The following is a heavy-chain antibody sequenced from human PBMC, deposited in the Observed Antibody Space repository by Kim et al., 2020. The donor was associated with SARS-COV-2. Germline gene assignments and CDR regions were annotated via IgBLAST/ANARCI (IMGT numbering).Heavy chain of an antibody. J-gene: IGHJ6*03. CDR3: ASFPRAAYKRYYDYYYSMD. Sequence: ASVKVSCKASGYTFTNYDINWVRQATGQGLEWMGWMNPDNGYTVYAQKFQGRVTMTRDTSISTAYMELSSLKSEDTAVYYCASFPRAAYKRYYDYYYSMD. D-gene: IGHD3-16*01. CDR1: GYTFTNYD. CDR2: MNPDNGYT. V-gene: IGHV1-8*02.